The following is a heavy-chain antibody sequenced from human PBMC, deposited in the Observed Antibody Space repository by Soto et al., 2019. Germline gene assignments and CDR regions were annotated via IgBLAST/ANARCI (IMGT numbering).Heavy chain of an antibody. CDR3: ARDPLRPYYYDSSDAFDI. J-gene: IGHJ3*02. CDR1: GGSISSGGYY. CDR2: IYYSGST. Sequence: QVQLQESGPGLVKPSQTLSLTCTVSGGSISSGGYYWSWIRQHPGKGLEWIGYIYYSGSTYYNPYLKSRVTISLDTSKNQFSLKLSSVTAADTAVYYCARDPLRPYYYDSSDAFDIWGQGTMVTVSS. V-gene: IGHV4-31*03. D-gene: IGHD3-22*01.